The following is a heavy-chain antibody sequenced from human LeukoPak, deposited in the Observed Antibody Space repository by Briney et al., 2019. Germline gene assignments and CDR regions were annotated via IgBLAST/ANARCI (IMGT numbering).Heavy chain of an antibody. Sequence: NPSETLSLTCTVSGGSISSHRHFWGWIRQPPGRGLEWIANIYYSGSTYSNPSLRSRVTISVDTSKNQFSLKLSSVTAADTAVYYCARGPILWNYYYYYMDVWGKGTTVTVSS. D-gene: IGHD2/OR15-2a*01. CDR1: GGSISSHRHF. V-gene: IGHV4-39*07. J-gene: IGHJ6*03. CDR2: IYYSGST. CDR3: ARGPILWNYYYYYMDV.